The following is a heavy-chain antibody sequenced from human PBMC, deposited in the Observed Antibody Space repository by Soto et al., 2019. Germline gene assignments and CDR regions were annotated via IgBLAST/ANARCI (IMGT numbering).Heavy chain of an antibody. CDR3: ATGGYSYGYDY. Sequence: ASVKVSCKVSGYTLTELSMHWVRQAPGKGLEWMGGFDPEDGETIYAQKFQGRVTMTEHTSTDTAYMELSSLRSEDTAVYYCATGGYSYGYDYWGQGTLVTVSS. D-gene: IGHD5-18*01. J-gene: IGHJ4*02. V-gene: IGHV1-24*01. CDR2: FDPEDGET. CDR1: GYTLTELS.